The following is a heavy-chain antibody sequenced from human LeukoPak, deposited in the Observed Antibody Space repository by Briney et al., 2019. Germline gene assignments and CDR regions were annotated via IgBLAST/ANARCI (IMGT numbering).Heavy chain of an antibody. D-gene: IGHD3-22*01. J-gene: IGHJ3*02. CDR1: CGSISSGGYY. V-gene: IGHV4-31*11. CDR2: IYYSGST. CDR3: ARAPLTYYYDSSGSDDAFDI. Sequence: PSETLSLTCAVSCGSISSGGYYWSWIRQHPGKGLEWIGYIYYSGSTYYNPSLKSRVTISVDTSKNQFSLKLSSVTAADTAVYYCARAPLTYYYDSSGSDDAFDIWGQGTMVTVSS.